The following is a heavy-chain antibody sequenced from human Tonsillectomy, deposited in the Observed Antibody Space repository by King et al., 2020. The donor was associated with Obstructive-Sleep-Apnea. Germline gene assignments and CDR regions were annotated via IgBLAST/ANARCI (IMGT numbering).Heavy chain of an antibody. CDR3: ARDALASGSGIDY. D-gene: IGHD3-10*01. V-gene: IGHV3-21*01. Sequence: VQLVESGGGLVKPGGSLRLSCAASGFTFSSYSMNWVLQAPGKGLEWVSSISSSSSYIYYADSVKGRFTISRDNAKNSLYLQMNSLRAEDTAVYYCARDALASGSGIDYWGQGTLVTVSS. J-gene: IGHJ4*02. CDR2: ISSSSSYI. CDR1: GFTFSSYS.